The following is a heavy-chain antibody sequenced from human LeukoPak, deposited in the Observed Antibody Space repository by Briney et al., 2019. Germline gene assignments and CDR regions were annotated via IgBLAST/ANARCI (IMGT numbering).Heavy chain of an antibody. CDR3: ASDSGSYFGGYFDY. J-gene: IGHJ4*02. D-gene: IGHD1-26*01. V-gene: IGHV1-69*06. CDR2: IIPIFGTA. Sequence: SVKVSCKASGGTFSSYAISWVRQAPGQGLEWMGGIIPIFGTANYAQKFQGRVTITADKSTSTAYMELSSLRAEDTAVYYCASDSGSYFGGYFDYWGQGTLVTVSS. CDR1: GGTFSSYA.